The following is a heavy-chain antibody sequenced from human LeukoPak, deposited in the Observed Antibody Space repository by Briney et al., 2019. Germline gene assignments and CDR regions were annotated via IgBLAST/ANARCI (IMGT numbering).Heavy chain of an antibody. D-gene: IGHD2-15*01. CDR3: ARDPPHRGGVFDY. V-gene: IGHV4-38-2*02. CDR1: GYSIGSGYY. J-gene: IGHJ4*02. CDR2: IYHSGST. Sequence: SETLSLTCTVSGYSIGSGYYWGWIRQPPGKGLEWIGSIYHSGSTYYNPSLKSRVTISVDTSKNQFSLKLSSVTAADTAVYYCARDPPHRGGVFDYWGQGTLVTVSS.